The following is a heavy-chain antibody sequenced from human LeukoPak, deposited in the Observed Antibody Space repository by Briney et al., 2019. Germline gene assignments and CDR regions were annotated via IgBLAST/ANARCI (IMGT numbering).Heavy chain of an antibody. CDR2: IYTSGSI. Sequence: PSETLSLTCTVSGGYISSYYWSWIRQPAGKGLEWIGRIYTSGSITYNPSLKSRVSMSVDTSKNQFSLKLSSVTAADTAVYYCARDSGTTGEVKFDPWGQGTLVTVSS. CDR3: ARDSGTTGEVKFDP. J-gene: IGHJ5*02. V-gene: IGHV4-4*07. D-gene: IGHD3-10*01. CDR1: GGYISSYY.